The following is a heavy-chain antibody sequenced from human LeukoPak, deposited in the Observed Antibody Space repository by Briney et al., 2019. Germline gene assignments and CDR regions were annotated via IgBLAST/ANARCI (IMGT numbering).Heavy chain of an antibody. Sequence: VAPVNVSCKASGYSFTGYYMHWVRQAPGQGLEGMGWINPNSGCTNYAQNFQGRSTITRGTSISTAYMELSRLRSDDPAVYYCARGHYDYVWGSYRPKFDPWGQGTLVTVSS. J-gene: IGHJ5*02. CDR2: INPNSGCT. CDR1: GYSFTGYY. CDR3: ARGHYDYVWGSYRPKFDP. V-gene: IGHV1-2*02. D-gene: IGHD3-16*02.